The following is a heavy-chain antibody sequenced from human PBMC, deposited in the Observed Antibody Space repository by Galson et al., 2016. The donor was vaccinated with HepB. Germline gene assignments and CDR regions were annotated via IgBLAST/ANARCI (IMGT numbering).Heavy chain of an antibody. J-gene: IGHJ4*02. CDR2: IYYSRST. Sequence: LTCTVSGGSISGYFWSWIRQPPGKGLEWIGYIYYSRSTSYNPSLKSRVTISVDTSKNQFSLKLSSVTAADTAVYYCARDPRAPPRFDYWGQGTLVTVSS. CDR1: GGSISGYF. V-gene: IGHV4-59*01. CDR3: ARDPRAPPRFDY.